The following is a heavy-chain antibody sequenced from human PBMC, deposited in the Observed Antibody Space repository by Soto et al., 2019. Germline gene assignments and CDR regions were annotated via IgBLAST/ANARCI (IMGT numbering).Heavy chain of an antibody. V-gene: IGHV3-33*01. CDR2: IWYDGSNK. J-gene: IGHJ4*02. Sequence: QVQLVESGGGVVQPGRSLRLSCAASGFTFSSYGMHWVRQAPGKGLEWVAVIWYDGSNKYYADSVKGRFTISRDNTKNTLYLQMNSLRAEETAVYYCARNKANDFWSGYYGAVYFDYWGQGTLVTVSS. D-gene: IGHD3-3*01. CDR1: GFTFSSYG. CDR3: ARNKANDFWSGYYGAVYFDY.